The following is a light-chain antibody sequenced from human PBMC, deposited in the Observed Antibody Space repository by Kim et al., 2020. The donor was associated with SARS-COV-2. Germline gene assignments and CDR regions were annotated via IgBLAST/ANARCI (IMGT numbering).Light chain of an antibody. Sequence: SPGERATLACRASQSVRSSYFAWYQQKPGQAPRLLIYASSSRATGIPDGFSGSGSATDFTLTISRLEPEDFAVYYCQQYASSPWTFGQGTKVDIK. CDR3: QQYASSPWT. J-gene: IGKJ1*01. CDR2: ASS. CDR1: QSVRSSY. V-gene: IGKV3-20*01.